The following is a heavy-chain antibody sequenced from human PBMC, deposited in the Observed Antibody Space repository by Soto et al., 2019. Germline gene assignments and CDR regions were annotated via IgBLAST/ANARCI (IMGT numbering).Heavy chain of an antibody. CDR1: GGSFSGYY. D-gene: IGHD3-10*01. CDR3: ARGRRITMVRGVITNYMDV. V-gene: IGHV4-34*01. Sequence: SETLSLTCAVYGGSFSGYYWSWIRQPPGKGLEWIGEINHSGSTNYNPSLKSRVTISVDTSKNQFSLKLSSVTAADTAVYYCARGRRITMVRGVITNYMDVWGKGTTVTVS. J-gene: IGHJ6*03. CDR2: INHSGST.